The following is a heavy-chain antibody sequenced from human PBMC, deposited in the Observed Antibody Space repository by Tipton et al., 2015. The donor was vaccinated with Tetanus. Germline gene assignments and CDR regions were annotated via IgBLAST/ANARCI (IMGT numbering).Heavy chain of an antibody. CDR3: ARDQVPTGVPGWGNWFDP. D-gene: IGHD2-2*01. Sequence: GLVKPSEDLSLICTVSGASMGDYYWSWFRQPPGKRLEWLGYINHSGTTNYNPSLRRRVALSLDASRNQFSLTLISVTAADTAVYYCARDQVPTGVPGWGNWFDPWGQGTLVTVSS. J-gene: IGHJ5*02. CDR1: GASMGDYY. V-gene: IGHV4-59*03. CDR2: INHSGTT.